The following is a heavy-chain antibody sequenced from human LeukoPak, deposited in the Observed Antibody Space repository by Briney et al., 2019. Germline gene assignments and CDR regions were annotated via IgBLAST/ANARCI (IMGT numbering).Heavy chain of an antibody. Sequence: GGSLRLSCAASGFAFSNFAMSWVRQAPGKGLEWVSAMSGSGYYTYYVESVKGRFTISRDNPKNTLYLHMNSLRADDTAVYYCAKMEGQRLYDYCMDVWGRGTTVTVSS. CDR3: AKMEGQRLYDYCMDV. CDR1: GFAFSNFA. CDR2: MSGSGYYT. J-gene: IGHJ6*03. D-gene: IGHD3-3*01. V-gene: IGHV3-23*01.